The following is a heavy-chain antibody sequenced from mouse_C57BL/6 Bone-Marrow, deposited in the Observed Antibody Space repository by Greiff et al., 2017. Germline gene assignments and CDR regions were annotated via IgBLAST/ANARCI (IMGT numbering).Heavy chain of an antibody. Sequence: ESGPGLVKPSQSLSLTCSVTGYSITSGYYWNWIRQFPGNKLEWMGYISYDGSNNYNPSLKNRISITRDTSKNQFFLKLNSVTTEDTATYYCASRGYPFDYWGQGTTLTVSS. CDR1: GYSITSGYY. J-gene: IGHJ2*01. CDR2: ISYDGSN. CDR3: ASRGYPFDY. D-gene: IGHD3-3*01. V-gene: IGHV3-6*01.